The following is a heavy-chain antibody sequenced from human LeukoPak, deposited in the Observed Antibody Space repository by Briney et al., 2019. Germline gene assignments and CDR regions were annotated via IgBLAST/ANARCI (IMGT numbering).Heavy chain of an antibody. CDR2: IYYSGST. V-gene: IGHV4-59*08. J-gene: IGHJ4*02. CDR3: ARIAVAGTWWSFFDY. Sequence: SETLSLTCTVSGGSISSYYWSWIRQPPGKGLEWIGYIYYSGSTYYNPSLKSRVTISVDTSKNQFSLKLSSVTAADTAVYYCARIAVAGTWWSFFDYWGQGTLVTVSS. CDR1: GGSISSYY. D-gene: IGHD6-19*01.